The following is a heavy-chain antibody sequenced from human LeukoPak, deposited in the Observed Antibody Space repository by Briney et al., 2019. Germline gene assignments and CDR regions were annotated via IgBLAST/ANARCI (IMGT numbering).Heavy chain of an antibody. CDR3: AKDQPRYYDSSGYYGAFDI. V-gene: IGHV3-23*01. D-gene: IGHD3-22*01. CDR1: GFTFSSYA. Sequence: GGSLRLSCAASGFTFSSYAMSWVRQAPAKGLEWVSAISGSGGSTYYADSVKGRFTISRDNSKNTLYLQMNSLRAEDTAVYYCAKDQPRYYDSSGYYGAFDIWGQGTMVTVSS. J-gene: IGHJ3*02. CDR2: ISGSGGST.